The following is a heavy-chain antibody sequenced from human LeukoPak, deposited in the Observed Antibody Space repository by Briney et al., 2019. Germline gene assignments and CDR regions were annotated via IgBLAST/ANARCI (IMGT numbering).Heavy chain of an antibody. J-gene: IGHJ3*02. CDR2: INPNSGGT. CDR3: ARGSFSMDAFDI. Sequence: PQASVKVSCKASGYTFTGYYMHWVRQAPGQGLEWMGWINPNSGGTNYAQKFQGRVTMTRDTSISTAYMELSRLRSDNTAVYYCARGSFSMDAFDIWGQGTMVTVSS. CDR1: GYTFTGYY. V-gene: IGHV1-2*02.